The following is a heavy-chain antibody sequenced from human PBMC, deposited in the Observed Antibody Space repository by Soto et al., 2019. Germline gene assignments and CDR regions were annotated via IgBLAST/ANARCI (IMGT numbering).Heavy chain of an antibody. J-gene: IGHJ4*02. CDR1: GFAFNNYS. Sequence: GGSLRLSCTVSGFAFNNYSINWVRQAPGKGLEWVSSISKSDYTYYSDSVTGRFTISRDNAKNSVSLQMNTLRVEDTAVYYCAREDSIIIPAVSDFWGQGTLVTVSS. V-gene: IGHV3-21*01. CDR3: AREDSIIIPAVSDF. D-gene: IGHD2-2*01. CDR2: ISKSDYT.